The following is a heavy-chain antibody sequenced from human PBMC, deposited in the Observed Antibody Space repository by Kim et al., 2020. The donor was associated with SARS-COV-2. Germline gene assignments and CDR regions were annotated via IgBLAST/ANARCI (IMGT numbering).Heavy chain of an antibody. J-gene: IGHJ6*02. CDR3: ARDTSPGSSWTYYNYYYGMDV. CDR2: ISSSSSYI. CDR1: GFTFSSYS. V-gene: IGHV3-21*01. D-gene: IGHD6-13*01. Sequence: GGSLRLSCAASGFTFSSYSMNWVRQAPGKGLEWVSSISSSSSYIYYADSVKGRFTISRDNAKNSLYLQMNSLRAEDTAVYYCARDTSPGSSWTYYNYYYGMDVWGQGTTVTVSS.